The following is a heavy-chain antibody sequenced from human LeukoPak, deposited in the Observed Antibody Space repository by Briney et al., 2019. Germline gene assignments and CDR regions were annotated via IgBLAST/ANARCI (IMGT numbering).Heavy chain of an antibody. J-gene: IGHJ6*02. V-gene: IGHV3-30-3*01. Sequence: GGSLRLSCAASGFTFSSYAMHWVRQAPGKGLEWVAVISYDGSNKYYADSVKGRFTISRDNSKNTLYLQMNSLRTEDTAVYYCARDRFMAIRGSFRYYYYYGMDVWGQGTTVTVSS. CDR3: ARDRFMAIRGSFRYYYYYGMDV. D-gene: IGHD3-16*02. CDR2: ISYDGSNK. CDR1: GFTFSSYA.